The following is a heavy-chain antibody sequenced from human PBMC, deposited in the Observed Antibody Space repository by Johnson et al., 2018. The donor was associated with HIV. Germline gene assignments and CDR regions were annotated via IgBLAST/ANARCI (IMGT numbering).Heavy chain of an antibody. D-gene: IGHD2/OR15-2a*01. Sequence: VQLVESGGGVVQPGRSLRLSCAASGFTFSSSGMHWVRQAPGKGLEWLSYISRSGTAKYYADSVKGRFTISRDNAKNSLYLQMNSLRAEDTALYYCVRENVLFNAFDIWGQGTMVTVSS. J-gene: IGHJ3*02. V-gene: IGHV3-48*04. CDR2: ISRSGTAK. CDR3: VRENVLFNAFDI. CDR1: GFTFSSSG.